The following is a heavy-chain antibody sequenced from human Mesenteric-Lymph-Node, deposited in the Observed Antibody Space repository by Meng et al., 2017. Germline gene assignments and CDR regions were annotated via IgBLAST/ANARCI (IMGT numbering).Heavy chain of an antibody. CDR2: IIPIFGTA. Sequence: SVKASCKASGYTFTSYGISWVRQAPGQGLEWMGGIIPIFGTANYAQKFQGRVTITADESTSTAYMELSSLRSEDTAVYYCARGRIAAAGTLAFGYYYGMDVWGQGTTVTVSS. CDR1: GYTFTSYG. J-gene: IGHJ6*02. CDR3: ARGRIAAAGTLAFGYYYGMDV. D-gene: IGHD6-13*01. V-gene: IGHV1-69*13.